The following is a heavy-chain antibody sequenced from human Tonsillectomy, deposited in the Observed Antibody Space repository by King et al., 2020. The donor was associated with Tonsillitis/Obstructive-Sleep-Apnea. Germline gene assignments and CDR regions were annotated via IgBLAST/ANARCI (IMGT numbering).Heavy chain of an antibody. CDR3: ARERGYCSSTSCYADY. J-gene: IGHJ4*02. CDR2: ISGGSSTT. Sequence: VQLVESGGGLVQPGGSLRLSCAASGFTFSSYAMNWVRQAPGKGLEWVSYISGGSSTTYYADSVKGRFTISRDNAKNSLFLQMSSLRDEDTAVYFCARERGYCSSTSCYADYWGQGTLVTVSS. V-gene: IGHV3-48*02. D-gene: IGHD2-2*01. CDR1: GFTFSSYA.